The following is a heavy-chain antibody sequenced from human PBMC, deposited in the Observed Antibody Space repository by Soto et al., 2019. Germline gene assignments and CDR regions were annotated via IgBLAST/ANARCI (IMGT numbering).Heavy chain of an antibody. CDR1: GFTFSSYA. V-gene: IGHV3-30-3*01. Sequence: GGSLRLSCAASGFTFSSYAMHWVRQAPGKGLGWVAVISYDGSNKYYADSVKGRFTISRDNSKNTLYLQMNSLRAEDTAVYYCAREGYSSSWSRRWDYYYGMDVWGQGTTVTVSS. D-gene: IGHD6-13*01. J-gene: IGHJ6*02. CDR2: ISYDGSNK. CDR3: AREGYSSSWSRRWDYYYGMDV.